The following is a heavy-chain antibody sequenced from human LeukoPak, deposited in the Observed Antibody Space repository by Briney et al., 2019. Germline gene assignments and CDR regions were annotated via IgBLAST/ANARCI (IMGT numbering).Heavy chain of an antibody. CDR3: ARGYGSGDLHS. CDR1: GGSISSSSYY. V-gene: IGHV4-61*02. J-gene: IGHJ5*02. D-gene: IGHD3-3*01. CDR2: FYTSGST. Sequence: SETLSLTCTVSGGSISSSSYYWNWIRQPAGKGLEWIGRFYTSGSTNYNPSLKSRVTISIDTSKNQFSLKLSSVTAADTAVYYCARGYGSGDLHSWGQGTLVTVSS.